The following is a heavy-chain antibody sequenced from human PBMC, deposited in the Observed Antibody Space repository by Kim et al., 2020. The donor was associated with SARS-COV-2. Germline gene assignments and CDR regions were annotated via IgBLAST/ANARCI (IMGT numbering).Heavy chain of an antibody. Sequence: SETLSLTCAVYGGSFSGYYWSWIRQPPGKGLEWIGEINHSGSTNYNPSLKSRVTISVDTSKNQFSLKLSSVTAADTAVYYCARGLGPSTRPFDYWGQGTLVTVSS. J-gene: IGHJ4*02. D-gene: IGHD1-1*01. V-gene: IGHV4-34*01. CDR3: ARGLGPSTRPFDY. CDR2: INHSGST. CDR1: GGSFSGYY.